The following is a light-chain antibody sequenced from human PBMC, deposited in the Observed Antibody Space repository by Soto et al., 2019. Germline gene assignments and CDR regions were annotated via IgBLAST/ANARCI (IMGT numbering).Light chain of an antibody. J-gene: IGKJ2*01. V-gene: IGKV3-15*01. Sequence: EIILTQSPATLSVSPGERATLSCRASQRLSRALAWYQQKPGQAPSLLIYGVSARATGVPARFSGSGSGTEFTLNISSLQSEDSAVVYCQQYTTSPYTFGQGTKLDIK. CDR2: GVS. CDR3: QQYTTSPYT. CDR1: QRLSRA.